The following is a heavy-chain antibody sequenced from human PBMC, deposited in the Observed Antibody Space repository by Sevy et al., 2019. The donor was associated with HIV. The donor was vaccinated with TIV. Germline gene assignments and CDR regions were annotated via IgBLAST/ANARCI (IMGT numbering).Heavy chain of an antibody. CDR1: GGSFSGYY. J-gene: IGHJ4*02. V-gene: IGHV4-34*01. CDR2: INHSGST. CDR3: ASGRQKQWLVR. D-gene: IGHD6-19*01. Sequence: SETLSLTCAVYGGSFSGYYWSWIRQPPGKGLEWIGEINHSGSTNYNPSLKSRVTISVDTSKNQFSLKLSSVTAADMAVYYCASGRQKQWLVRWGQGTLVTVSS.